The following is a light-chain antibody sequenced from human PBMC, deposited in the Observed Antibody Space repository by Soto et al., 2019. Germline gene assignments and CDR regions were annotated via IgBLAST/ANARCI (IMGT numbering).Light chain of an antibody. CDR3: PQYYSFPRT. CDR1: QGISSY. V-gene: IGKV1D-8*01. CDR2: AAS. J-gene: IGKJ2*01. Sequence: VIWMTQSPSLLSASTGDRVTISCRMSQGISSYLAWYQQKRGKAPELLIYAASTLQRGGPSSVSGSRSGTEFTLTMSCLHAEDFATYYCPQYYSFPRTFGQGTKLEIK.